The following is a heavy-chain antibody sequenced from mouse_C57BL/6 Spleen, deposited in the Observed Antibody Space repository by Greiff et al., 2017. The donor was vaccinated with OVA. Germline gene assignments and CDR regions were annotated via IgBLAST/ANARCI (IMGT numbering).Heavy chain of an antibody. CDR3: TRRDFYYGSSYDFDY. CDR2: IDPETGGT. CDR1: GYTFTDYE. J-gene: IGHJ2*01. V-gene: IGHV1-15*01. Sequence: VQRVESGAELVRPGASVTLSCKASGYTFTDYEMHWVKQTPVHGLEWIGAIDPETGGTAYNQKFKGKAILTADKSSSTAYMELRSLTSEDSAVYYCTRRDFYYGSSYDFDYWGQGTTLTVSS. D-gene: IGHD1-1*01.